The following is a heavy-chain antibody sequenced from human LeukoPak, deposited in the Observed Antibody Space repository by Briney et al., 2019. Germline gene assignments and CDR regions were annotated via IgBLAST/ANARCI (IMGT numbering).Heavy chain of an antibody. J-gene: IGHJ4*02. CDR2: INPNSGGT. Sequence: ASVKVSCKASGYTFTGYYMHWVRQAPGQGLEWMGRINPNSGGTNYAQKLQGRVTVTRDTSTSTVHMELSGLRSEDTAVYYCARDQEGFDYWGQGTLVTVSS. CDR3: ARDQEGFDY. V-gene: IGHV1-2*06. CDR1: GYTFTGYY.